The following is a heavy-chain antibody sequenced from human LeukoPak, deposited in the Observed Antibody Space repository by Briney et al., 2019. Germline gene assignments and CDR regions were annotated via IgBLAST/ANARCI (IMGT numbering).Heavy chain of an antibody. CDR3: TSEGGTFDEPVEY. CDR1: GFSFSSAW. CDR2: IKSETDGGST. J-gene: IGHJ4*02. D-gene: IGHD1-26*01. V-gene: IGHV3-15*01. Sequence: GGSLRLSCAASGFSFSSAWMSWVRQAPGKGLEGVGLIKSETDGGSTDYAAPVKGRFTISRDDSKNTLFLQMNSLETEDTAVYYCTSEGGTFDEPVEYWGQGTLVTVSS.